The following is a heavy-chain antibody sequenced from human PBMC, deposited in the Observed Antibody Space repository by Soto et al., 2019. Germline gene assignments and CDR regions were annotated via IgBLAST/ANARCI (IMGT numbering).Heavy chain of an antibody. CDR2: IYYSGSI. V-gene: IGHV4-30-4*01. Sequence: QVQLQESGPELVKPSQTLSLTCTVSGGSISSDEYYWSWIRQPPGKGLEWIGYIYYSGSIYSTPSLKSRVTLSIDTSKNLFSLKLSSVSAADTAVYYCARDRSNSPDYFDYWGRGTLVTVSS. D-gene: IGHD6-6*01. CDR3: ARDRSNSPDYFDY. CDR1: GGSISSDEYY. J-gene: IGHJ4*02.